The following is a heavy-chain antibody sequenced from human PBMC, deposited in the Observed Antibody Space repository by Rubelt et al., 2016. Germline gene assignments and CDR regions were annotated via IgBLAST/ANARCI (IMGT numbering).Heavy chain of an antibody. CDR2: IYYSGST. J-gene: IGHJ4*02. CDR3: ARHETVWFGELSESGFDY. Sequence: QVQLQESGPGLVKPSETLSLTCTVSGGSISSYYWSWIRQPPGKGLEWIGYIYYSGSTNYNPSLKSRVTISVDTSKNQFSLKLSSVTAADTAVYYCARHETVWFGELSESGFDYWGQGTLVTVSS. V-gene: IGHV4-59*08. CDR1: GGSISSYY. D-gene: IGHD3-10*01.